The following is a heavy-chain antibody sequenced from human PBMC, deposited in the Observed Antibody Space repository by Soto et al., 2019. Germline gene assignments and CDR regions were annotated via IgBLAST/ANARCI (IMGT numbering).Heavy chain of an antibody. V-gene: IGHV4-39*01. Sequence: QLQLQESGPGLVKPSETLSLTCTVSGGSIRTSSFYWGWIRQPPGKGLEWIGTIFYTGSTYYNPSLNSRVTISVDTSKNQFSLNLTSVTAADTAVYYCARTVLMGDPVVNWFDPWGQGTLVTVSS. J-gene: IGHJ5*02. CDR3: ARTVLMGDPVVNWFDP. CDR2: IFYTGST. D-gene: IGHD1-26*01. CDR1: GGSIRTSSFY.